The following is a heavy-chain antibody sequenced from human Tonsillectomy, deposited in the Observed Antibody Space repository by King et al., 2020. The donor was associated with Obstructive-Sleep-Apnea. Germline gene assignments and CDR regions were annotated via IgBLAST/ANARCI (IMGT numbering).Heavy chain of an antibody. CDR3: AREVGSYGYYFDY. V-gene: IGHV4-59*01. Sequence: VQLQESGPGLVKPSETLSLTCTVSGGSISSYYWSWIRQPPGKGLEWIGYIYYSGSTNYNPSLRSRVTISIDTSKNQFSLKLSSVTAADTAVYYFAREVGSYGYYFDYWGQGTLVTVSS. D-gene: IGHD3-16*01. CDR1: GGSISSYY. CDR2: IYYSGST. J-gene: IGHJ4*02.